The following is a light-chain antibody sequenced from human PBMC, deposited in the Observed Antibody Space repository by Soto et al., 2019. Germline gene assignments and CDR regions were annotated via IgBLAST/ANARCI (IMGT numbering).Light chain of an antibody. CDR1: QSVSSY. J-gene: IGKJ5*01. Sequence: EIAMKQSPATLSVSPGERATLSCRASQSVSSYLAWYQQKPGQAPRLLIYDISNRATGIPARFSGSGSGTDFTLTISSLEPDDFAVYYCQQRNDWQVTFGQGTRLEI. CDR3: QQRNDWQVT. CDR2: DIS. V-gene: IGKV3-11*01.